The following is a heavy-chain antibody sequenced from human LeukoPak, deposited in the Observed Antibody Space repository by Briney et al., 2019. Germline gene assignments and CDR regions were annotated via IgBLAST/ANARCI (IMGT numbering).Heavy chain of an antibody. CDR2: INSDGSTT. V-gene: IGHV3-74*01. J-gene: IGHJ4*02. CDR1: EFTFSSYW. D-gene: IGHD4-23*01. CDR3: ARDDYGGRGEFDY. Sequence: PGGSLRLSCAASEFTFSSYWMHWVRQAPGKGLVWVSRINSDGSTTSYADSVKGRFTISRDNAKNTLYLQMNSLRAEDTAVYYCARDDYGGRGEFDYWGQGTLVTVSS.